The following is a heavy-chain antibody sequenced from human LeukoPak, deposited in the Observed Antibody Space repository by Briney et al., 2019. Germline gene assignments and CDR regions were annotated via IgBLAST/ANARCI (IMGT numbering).Heavy chain of an antibody. J-gene: IGHJ5*02. CDR1: GFTFSDYY. CDR3: ARGSAYYDILTGYQAP. V-gene: IGHV3-11*06. D-gene: IGHD3-9*01. CDR2: ISSSSSYT. Sequence: GGSLRLSCAASGFTFSDYYMSWIRQAPGKGLEWVSYISSSSSYTNYADSVKGRFTISRDNAKNSLYLQMNSLRAEDTAVYYCARGSAYYDILTGYQAPWGQGTPVTVSS.